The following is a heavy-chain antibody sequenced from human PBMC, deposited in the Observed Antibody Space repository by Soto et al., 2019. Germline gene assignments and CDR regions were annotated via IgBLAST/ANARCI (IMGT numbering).Heavy chain of an antibody. CDR3: ATDIHSSSSGEKFDY. V-gene: IGHV1-3*01. J-gene: IGHJ4*02. CDR1: GDTFTSYA. D-gene: IGHD6-6*01. CDR2: SNAGNGNT. Sequence: VAVKVSCKASGDTFTSYAMHWVRQAPGQRLEWMGWSNAGNGNTKYSQKFQGRVTITADESTSTAYMERSSLRSEDTAVYYCATDIHSSSSGEKFDYWGQGPLVTVST.